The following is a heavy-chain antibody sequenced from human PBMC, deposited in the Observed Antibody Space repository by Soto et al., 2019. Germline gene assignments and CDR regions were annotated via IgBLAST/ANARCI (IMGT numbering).Heavy chain of an antibody. D-gene: IGHD3-16*01. Sequence: EVQLVESGGGLEQPGRSLRLSCTVSGFIFEDFAMHWVRQAPGQGLEWVSGINWNGVNKGYAESVLGRFTISRDNAKKSLYLDRNYLRPEDTALYFCAKDVDRLGELWGYFQNWGQGTLVTVSS. CDR1: GFIFEDFA. CDR3: AKDVDRLGELWGYFQN. V-gene: IGHV3-9*01. J-gene: IGHJ1*01. CDR2: INWNGVNK.